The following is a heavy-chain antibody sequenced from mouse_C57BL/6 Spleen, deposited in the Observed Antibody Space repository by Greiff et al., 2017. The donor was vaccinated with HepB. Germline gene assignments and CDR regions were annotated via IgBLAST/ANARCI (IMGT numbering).Heavy chain of an antibody. Sequence: VQLQQSGPGLVQPSQSLSIPCTVSGFSLTSYGVHWVRQSPGKGLEWLGVIWSGGSTDYNAAFISRLSISKDNSKSQVFFKMNSLQADDTAIYYCARNRDYDSNYERNYAMDYWGQGTSVTVSS. V-gene: IGHV2-2*01. J-gene: IGHJ4*01. CDR1: GFSLTSYG. CDR2: IWSGGST. CDR3: ARNRDYDSNYERNYAMDY. D-gene: IGHD2-5*01.